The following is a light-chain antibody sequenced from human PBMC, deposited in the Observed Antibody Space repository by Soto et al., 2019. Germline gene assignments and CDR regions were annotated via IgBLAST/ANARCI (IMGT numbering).Light chain of an antibody. J-gene: IGKJ1*01. CDR2: KAS. CDR1: QSISSW. V-gene: IGKV1-5*03. CDR3: QQYNSYSRT. Sequence: IPITPSPSTLSASLVERVTLPCRASQSISSWLAWYQQKPGKAPKLLIYKASSLESGVPSRFSGSGSGTEFTLTISSLQPDDFATYYCQQYNSYSRTFGQGTKVDIK.